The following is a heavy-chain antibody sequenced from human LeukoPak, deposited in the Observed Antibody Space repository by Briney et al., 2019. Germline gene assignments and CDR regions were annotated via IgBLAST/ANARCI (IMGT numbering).Heavy chain of an antibody. Sequence: SETLSLTCTVSGDSISSYYWSWIRQPPGKGLEWIGYIYHSGSTNYNPSLKSRVTISADTSKDQFSLRLASVTAADTAVYYCATGYSSTWYYFDYWGQGTLVTVSS. J-gene: IGHJ4*02. CDR2: IYHSGST. CDR1: GDSISSYY. CDR3: ATGYSSTWYYFDY. V-gene: IGHV4-59*01. D-gene: IGHD6-13*01.